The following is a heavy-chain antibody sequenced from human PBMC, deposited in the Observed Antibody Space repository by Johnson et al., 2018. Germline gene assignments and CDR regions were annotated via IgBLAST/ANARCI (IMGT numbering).Heavy chain of an antibody. CDR3: ARDHNWSYDF. J-gene: IGHJ4*02. D-gene: IGHD1-1*01. Sequence: QVQLQESGPGLVKPSETLSLTCSVSGGSISGHHWAWIRQPPGKGLERIGFISHNGGTNYNPSLKGHVTISVDMSKDPFALKLTIWTAEDTAVYYCARDHNWSYDFCGQGTLVTVSS. V-gene: IGHV4-59*11. CDR2: ISHNGGT. CDR1: GGSISGHH.